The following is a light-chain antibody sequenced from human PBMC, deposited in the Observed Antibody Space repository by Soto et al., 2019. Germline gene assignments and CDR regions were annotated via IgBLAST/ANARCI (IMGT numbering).Light chain of an antibody. CDR2: EVS. Sequence: QSALVQPASVSGSPGQSITISCTGTSTDVGSYNYASWYQQHPGKAPKLMIYEVSNRPPGVSDRFSGSKSGITASLTISGLQTEDEADYYCISYTDRQSYLFGTGTKVTVL. CDR3: ISYTDRQSYL. V-gene: IGLV2-14*01. CDR1: STDVGSYNY. J-gene: IGLJ1*01.